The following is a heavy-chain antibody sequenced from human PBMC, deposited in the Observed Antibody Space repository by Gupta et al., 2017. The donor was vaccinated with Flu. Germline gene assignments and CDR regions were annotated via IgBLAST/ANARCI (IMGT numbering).Heavy chain of an antibody. CDR2: ISWNSGNI. Sequence: HWVRQAPGKGLEWVSGISWNSGNIGYADSVKGRFTISRDNAKNSLYLQMNSLRAEDTALYYCAKDTAYYYDSSGYFGYWGQGTLVTVSS. D-gene: IGHD3-22*01. CDR3: AKDTAYYYDSSGYFGY. V-gene: IGHV3-9*01. J-gene: IGHJ4*02.